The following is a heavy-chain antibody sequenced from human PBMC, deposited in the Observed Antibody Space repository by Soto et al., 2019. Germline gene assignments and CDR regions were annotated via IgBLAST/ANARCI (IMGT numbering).Heavy chain of an antibody. J-gene: IGHJ4*02. CDR2: IYYSGST. Sequence: SETLSLTCTVSGGSISSYYWSWIRQPPGKGLEWIGYIYYSGSTNYNPSLKSRVTISVDTSKNQFSLKLSSVTAADTAVYYCARDLELAGTSVLDYWGQGTLVTVS. D-gene: IGHD1-1*01. CDR1: GGSISSYY. CDR3: ARDLELAGTSVLDY. V-gene: IGHV4-59*01.